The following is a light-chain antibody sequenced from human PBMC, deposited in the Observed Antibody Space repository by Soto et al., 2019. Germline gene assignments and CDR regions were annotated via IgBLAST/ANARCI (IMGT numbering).Light chain of an antibody. CDR3: QQSYSNPRT. Sequence: DIQMTQCPSSLSASVGDRVTITCLASESITSYLNWYQHKPGKAPNLLIYAATTLPSGVPSRFSGSGSGTDFTLTISSLQPEDFATYYCQQSYSNPRTFGQGTKVDIK. J-gene: IGKJ1*01. V-gene: IGKV1-39*01. CDR2: AAT. CDR1: ESITSY.